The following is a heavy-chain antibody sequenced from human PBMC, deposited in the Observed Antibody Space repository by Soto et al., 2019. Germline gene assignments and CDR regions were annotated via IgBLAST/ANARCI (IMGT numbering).Heavy chain of an antibody. Sequence: SETLSLTCAVYGGSFSGYYWSWIRQPPGKGLEWIGEINHSGSTNYNPSLKSRVTISVDTSKNQFSLKLSSVTAADTAVYYCARGLQSIAAAGTDGFDIWGQVTMVTVSS. CDR1: GGSFSGYY. CDR3: ARGLQSIAAAGTDGFDI. D-gene: IGHD6-13*01. V-gene: IGHV4-34*01. J-gene: IGHJ3*02. CDR2: INHSGST.